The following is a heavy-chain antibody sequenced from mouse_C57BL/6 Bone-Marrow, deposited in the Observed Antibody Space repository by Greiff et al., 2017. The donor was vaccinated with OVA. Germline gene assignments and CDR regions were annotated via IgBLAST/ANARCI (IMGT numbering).Heavy chain of an antibody. D-gene: IGHD1-1*01. V-gene: IGHV1-69*01. CDR2: IDPSDSYT. Sequence: VQLQQPGAELVMPGASVKLSCKASGYTFTSYWMHWVKQRPGQGLEWIGEIDPSDSYTNYNQKFKGKSTLTVDKSSSTAYMPLSSLTSEDSAVYYCAKEGSSDAMDYWGQGTSVTVSS. CDR1: GYTFTSYW. J-gene: IGHJ4*01. CDR3: AKEGSSDAMDY.